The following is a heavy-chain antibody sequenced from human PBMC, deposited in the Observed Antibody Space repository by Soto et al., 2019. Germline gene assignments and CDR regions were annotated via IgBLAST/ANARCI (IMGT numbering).Heavy chain of an antibody. J-gene: IGHJ5*02. CDR1: GGSFSGYY. CDR3: ARGECYDFWSGRLSAWFDP. V-gene: IGHV4-34*01. D-gene: IGHD3-3*01. CDR2: INHSGST. Sequence: QVQLQQWGAGLLKPSETLSLTCAVYGGSFSGYYWSWIRQPPGKGLEWIGEINHSGSTNYNPSLKRRVPLSVDTSNNQVSLKLSSVAAADTAVYYCARGECYDFWSGRLSAWFDPWGQGTLVTVSS.